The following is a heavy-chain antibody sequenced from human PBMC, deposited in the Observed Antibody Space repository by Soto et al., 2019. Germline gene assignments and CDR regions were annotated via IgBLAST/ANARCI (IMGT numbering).Heavy chain of an antibody. V-gene: IGHV3-66*01. D-gene: IGHD6-19*01. CDR2: IYAGGTS. J-gene: IGHJ4*02. CDR1: GFTVRTSY. Sequence: EVQLVESGGGLVQPGGSLRLSCAASGFTVRTSYMNWVRQSPGRGLEWLSVIYAGGTSYHADSVKGRFTISRDESRNTVYLQMNSLRAEDTAVYYCARDITSGWNAFDCWGQGTLVTVSS. CDR3: ARDITSGWNAFDC.